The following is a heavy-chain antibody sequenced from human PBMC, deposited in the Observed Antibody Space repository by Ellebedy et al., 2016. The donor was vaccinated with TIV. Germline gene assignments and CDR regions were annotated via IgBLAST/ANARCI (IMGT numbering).Heavy chain of an antibody. V-gene: IGHV1-2*02. J-gene: IGHJ4*02. CDR2: IHPNSGDT. D-gene: IGHD1-26*01. CDR3: ARDFYGSYEY. Sequence: ASVKVSXXASGYTFIDYGIHWVRQAPGQGLDWVGRIHPNSGDTYYAQKFQGRVTMTRDTSISTAYMELSSLTSDDTAVYYCARDFYGSYEYWGQGTLVTVSS. CDR1: GYTFIDYG.